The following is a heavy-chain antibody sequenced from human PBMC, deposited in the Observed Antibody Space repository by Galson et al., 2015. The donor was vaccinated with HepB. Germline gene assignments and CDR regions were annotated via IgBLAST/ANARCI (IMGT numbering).Heavy chain of an antibody. J-gene: IGHJ4*02. Sequence: SLRVSCAASGFTFSSYWLSWVRQAPGKGLECVANVKEDGSEKYFVDSVKGRFTISRDNARNSLYLQMNSLRAEDTAVYYCARVRGDLYDPRTYYFDYWGQGTLVTVSS. V-gene: IGHV3-7*03. CDR2: VKEDGSEK. CDR1: GFTFSSYW. CDR3: ARVRGDLYDPRTYYFDY. D-gene: IGHD3-10*01.